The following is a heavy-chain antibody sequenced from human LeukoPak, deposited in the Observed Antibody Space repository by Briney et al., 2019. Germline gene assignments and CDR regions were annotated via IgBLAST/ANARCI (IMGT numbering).Heavy chain of an antibody. CDR2: IYHRGST. J-gene: IGHJ4*02. CDR1: GGSISSGGYS. V-gene: IGHV4-30-2*01. CDR3: AREDYDNGYYFDY. D-gene: IGHD3-22*01. Sequence: SETLSLTCIVSGGSISSGGYSWSWIRQPPGKGLEWIGYIYHRGSTYYNPSLRSRVTISVDRSKNQFSLKLSSVTAADTAVYYCAREDYDNGYYFDYWGQGTLVTVSS.